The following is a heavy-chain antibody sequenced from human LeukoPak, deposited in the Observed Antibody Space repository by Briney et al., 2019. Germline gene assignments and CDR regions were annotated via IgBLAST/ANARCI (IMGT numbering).Heavy chain of an antibody. V-gene: IGHV3-64*02. J-gene: IGHJ4*02. Sequence: GGSLRLSCAASGFTFSIYAMHWVRQAPGKGLEYISSVSRDGAATYYADSVAGRFSISRDNSKNTLFLQMGSLRADDMAVYYCARPRTPYTSGWYGGVFEFWGQGALATVSS. D-gene: IGHD6-19*01. CDR2: VSRDGAAT. CDR3: ARPRTPYTSGWYGGVFEF. CDR1: GFTFSIYA.